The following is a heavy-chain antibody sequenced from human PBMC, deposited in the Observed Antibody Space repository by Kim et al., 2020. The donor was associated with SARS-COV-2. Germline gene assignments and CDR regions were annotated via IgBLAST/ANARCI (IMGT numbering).Heavy chain of an antibody. D-gene: IGHD1-26*01. V-gene: IGHV3-74*01. J-gene: IGHJ4*02. CDR2: INSDGSNT. Sequence: GGSLRLSCAASGFTFSSYWMHWVRQVPGKGLVWVSHINSDGSNTNYADSVKGRFTISRDNAKNTLYLQMNCLRAEDTAVYYCARRGGGSYPDYWGQGTRVTVSS. CDR1: GFTFSSYW. CDR3: ARRGGGSYPDY.